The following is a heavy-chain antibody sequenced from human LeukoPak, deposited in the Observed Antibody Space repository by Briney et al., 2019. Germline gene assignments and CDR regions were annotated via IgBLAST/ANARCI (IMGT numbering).Heavy chain of an antibody. CDR2: IKQDGSEK. CDR3: ARDGIAGLSPFDY. Sequence: GGSLRLSCAASGFTFSSYGMSWVRQAPGKGLEWVANIKQDGSEKYYVDSVKGRFTISRDNAKNSLYLQMNSLRAEDTAVYYCARDGIAGLSPFDYWGQGTLVTVSS. CDR1: GFTFSSYG. D-gene: IGHD1-1*01. J-gene: IGHJ4*02. V-gene: IGHV3-7*05.